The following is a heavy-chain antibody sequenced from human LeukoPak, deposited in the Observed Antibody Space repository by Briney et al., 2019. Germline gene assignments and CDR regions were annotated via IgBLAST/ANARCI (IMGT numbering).Heavy chain of an antibody. CDR3: ASFPSSGWYVSGNDF. CDR2: ISSSSSTI. V-gene: IGHV3-48*04. D-gene: IGHD6-19*01. J-gene: IGHJ4*02. Sequence: GGSLRLSCAASGFTFRAYSMNWVRQAPGKGPEWVSHISSSSSTIYYADSVKGRFTISRDNGKYSLYLQMNSLRAEDTAVYYCASFPSSGWYVSGNDFWGQGTLVTVSS. CDR1: GFTFRAYS.